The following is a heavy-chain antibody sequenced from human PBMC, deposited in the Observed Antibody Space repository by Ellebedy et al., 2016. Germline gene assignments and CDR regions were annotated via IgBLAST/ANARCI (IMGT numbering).Heavy chain of an antibody. V-gene: IGHV1-69*04. D-gene: IGHD5-18*01. Sequence: ASVKVSCRASGGTFSSCAISWVRQAPGQGLEWMGRIIPILGIANYAQKFQGRVTITVDKSTSTAYMELSSLRSEDTAVYYCARVKVDTAMDYYYYGMDVWGQGTTVTVSS. CDR1: GGTFSSCA. CDR3: ARVKVDTAMDYYYYGMDV. CDR2: IIPILGIA. J-gene: IGHJ6*02.